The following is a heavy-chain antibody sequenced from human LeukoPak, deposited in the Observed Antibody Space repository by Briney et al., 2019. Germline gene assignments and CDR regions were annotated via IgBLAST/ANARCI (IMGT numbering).Heavy chain of an antibody. J-gene: IGHJ6*03. V-gene: IGHV1-18*01. CDR2: IHIYRGNT. Sequence: GASVKVSCKASGYSSSNYGISWVRQAPGQGLEWMGWIHIYRGNTNYAQKLQGRVTMTTDTSTSTAYMELSRLRSDDTAVYYCARGGFYDFWSGYSAGESYYYYYMDVWGKGTTVTVSS. CDR1: GYSSSNYG. CDR3: ARGGFYDFWSGYSAGESYYYYYMDV. D-gene: IGHD3-3*01.